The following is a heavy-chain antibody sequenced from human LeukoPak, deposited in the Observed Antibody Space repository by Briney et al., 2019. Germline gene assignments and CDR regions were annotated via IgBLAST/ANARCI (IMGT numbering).Heavy chain of an antibody. D-gene: IGHD6-19*01. J-gene: IGHJ4*02. CDR3: ARVISVAGYDY. CDR1: GFTFSSYS. Sequence: GGSLRLSCADSGFTFSSYSMNWVRQAPGKRLEWVSSISSSSSYIYYADSVKGRFTISRDNAKNSLYLQMNSLRAEDTAVYYCARVISVAGYDYWGQGTLVTVSS. V-gene: IGHV3-21*01. CDR2: ISSSSSYI.